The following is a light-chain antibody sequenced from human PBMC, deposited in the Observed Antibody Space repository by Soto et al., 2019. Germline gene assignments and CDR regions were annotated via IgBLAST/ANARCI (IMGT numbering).Light chain of an antibody. V-gene: IGKV3-15*01. J-gene: IGKJ1*01. CDR3: QQYDNWHPKT. CDR2: GAS. Sequence: EIVMTQSPATLSVSPGGRVILSCRASQSVSSNLAWYQQKPGQATRLIIYGASTRANGIPVRFSGSGSGTEFTLTISSLQSEDLAVYYCQQYDNWHPKTFGQGTKVDIK. CDR1: QSVSSN.